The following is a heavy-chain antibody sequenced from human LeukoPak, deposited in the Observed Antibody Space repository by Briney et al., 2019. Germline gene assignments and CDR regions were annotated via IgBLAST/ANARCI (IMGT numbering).Heavy chain of an antibody. J-gene: IGHJ6*03. V-gene: IGHV3-15*01. CDR3: TSSSSWVNYYYYYMDV. Sequence: GGSLRLSCAASGFTFSNAWMSWVRQAPGKGLEWVGRIKSKTDGRTTDYAAPVKGRFTISRDDSKNTLYLQMNSLKTEATAVYYCTSSSSWVNYYYYYMDVWGKGTTVTVSS. D-gene: IGHD6-6*01. CDR1: GFTFSNAW. CDR2: IKSKTDGRTT.